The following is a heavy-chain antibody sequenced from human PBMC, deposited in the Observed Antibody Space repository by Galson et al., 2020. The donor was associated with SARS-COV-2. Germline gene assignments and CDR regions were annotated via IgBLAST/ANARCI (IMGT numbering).Heavy chain of an antibody. J-gene: IGHJ6*04. CDR2: IKSKTDGGTT. D-gene: IGHD3-22*01. CDR3: TTDGTVVAPPPYYYYYYGMDV. V-gene: IGHV3-15*01. CDR1: GLTFSNAW. Sequence: GGSLRLSCAASGLTFSNAWMSWVRQAPGKGLEWVGRIKSKTDGGTTDYAAPVKGRFTIPRDDSKNTLYLQMNSLKTEDTAVYYCTTDGTVVAPPPYYYYYYGMDVRGKGTTVTVSS.